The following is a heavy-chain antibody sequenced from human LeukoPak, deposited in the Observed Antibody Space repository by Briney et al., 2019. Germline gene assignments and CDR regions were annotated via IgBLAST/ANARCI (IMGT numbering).Heavy chain of an antibody. CDR3: ARRLYYYGSGLTYYYYMDV. V-gene: IGHV1-8*01. CDR2: MNPNSGNT. D-gene: IGHD3-10*01. Sequence: GASVKVSCKASGYTFTSYDINWVRQATGQPREWTGWMNPNSGNTGYAQKFQGRVTMTRNTSISTAYMELSSLRSEDTAVYYCARRLYYYGSGLTYYYYMDVWGKGTTVTISS. J-gene: IGHJ6*03. CDR1: GYTFTSYD.